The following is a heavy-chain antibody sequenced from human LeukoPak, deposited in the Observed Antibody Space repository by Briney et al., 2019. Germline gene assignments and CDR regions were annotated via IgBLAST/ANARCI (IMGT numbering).Heavy chain of an antibody. CDR3: ARASEEYYYDSSGYPIEV. V-gene: IGHV4-4*07. CDR1: GGSISSYY. J-gene: IGHJ4*02. CDR2: IYTSGST. D-gene: IGHD3-22*01. Sequence: PSETLSLTCTVSGGSISSYYWSWIRQPAGKGLEWVGRIYTSGSTNYNRSLKSRVTMSVDTSKNQFSLKLSSVTAADTAVYYCARASEEYYYDSSGYPIEVWGQGTLVTVSS.